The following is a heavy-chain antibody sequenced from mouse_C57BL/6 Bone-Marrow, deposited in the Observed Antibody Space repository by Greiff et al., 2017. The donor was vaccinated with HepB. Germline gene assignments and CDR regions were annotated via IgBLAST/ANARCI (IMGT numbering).Heavy chain of an antibody. CDR1: GYTFTSYW. V-gene: IGHV1-52*01. J-gene: IGHJ1*03. CDR3: ARDYYGSSYGYFDV. CDR2: IDPSDSET. Sequence: VKLQQPGAELVRPGSSVKLSCKASGYTFTSYWMHWVKQRPIQGLEWIGNIDPSDSETHYNQKFKDKATLTVDKSSSTAYMQLSSLTSEDSAVYYCARDYYGSSYGYFDVWGTGTTVTVSS. D-gene: IGHD1-1*01.